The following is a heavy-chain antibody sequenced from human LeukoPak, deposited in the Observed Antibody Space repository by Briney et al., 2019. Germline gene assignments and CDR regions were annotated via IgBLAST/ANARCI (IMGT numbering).Heavy chain of an antibody. CDR3: ATPPHDYGDYYFDY. CDR1: GFTFSSYW. Sequence: GGSLRLSCAASGFTFSSYWMSWVRQAPGKGLEWVANIKQDGSNKYYADSVKGRFTISRDNSKNTLYLQMNSLRVEDTAVYYCATPPHDYGDYYFDYWGQGTLVTVSS. V-gene: IGHV3-7*01. J-gene: IGHJ4*02. D-gene: IGHD4-17*01. CDR2: IKQDGSNK.